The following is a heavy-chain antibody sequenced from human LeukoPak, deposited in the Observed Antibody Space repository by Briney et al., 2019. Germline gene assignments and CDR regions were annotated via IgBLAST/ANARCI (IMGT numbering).Heavy chain of an antibody. CDR2: ISSSTSYI. V-gene: IGHV3-21*01. D-gene: IGHD3-22*01. CDR3: ARVWETYYDSSGYWPFDS. CDR1: GFSSSTYT. Sequence: GGSLRLSCAASGFSSSTYTMHWVRQAPGKGLEWVSSISSSTSYIYYADSVKGRFTISRDNAKNSLYLQMNSLRAEDTAVYYCARVWETYYDSSGYWPFDSWGQGTLVTVSS. J-gene: IGHJ4*02.